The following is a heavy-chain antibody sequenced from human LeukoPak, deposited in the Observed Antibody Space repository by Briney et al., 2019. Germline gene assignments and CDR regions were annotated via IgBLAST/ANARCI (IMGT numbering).Heavy chain of an antibody. CDR1: GFTFSSYW. CDR3: ARDAPASYDSSLFDY. D-gene: IGHD3-22*01. V-gene: IGHV3-7*01. Sequence: GGSLRLSCAASGFTFSSYWMSWVREAPGKGLEWVANIKQDGSEKYYVDSVKGRFTISRDNAKNSLYLQMNSPRAEDTAVYYCARDAPASYDSSLFDYWGQGTLVTVSS. J-gene: IGHJ4*02. CDR2: IKQDGSEK.